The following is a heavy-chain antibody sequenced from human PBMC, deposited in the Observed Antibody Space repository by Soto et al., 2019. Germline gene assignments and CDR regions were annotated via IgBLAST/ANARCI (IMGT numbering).Heavy chain of an antibody. CDR1: GFTFSSYA. CDR3: AKDYYDSSGYFDY. Sequence: GGFLRLSCAASGFTFSSYAMSWVRQAPGKGLEWVSAISGSGGSTYYADSVKGRFTISRDNSKNTLYLQMNSLRAEDTAVYYCAKDYYDSSGYFDYWGQGTLVTVSS. CDR2: ISGSGGST. D-gene: IGHD3-22*01. J-gene: IGHJ4*02. V-gene: IGHV3-23*01.